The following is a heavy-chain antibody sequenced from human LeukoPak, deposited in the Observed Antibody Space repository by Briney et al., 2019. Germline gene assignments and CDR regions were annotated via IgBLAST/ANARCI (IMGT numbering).Heavy chain of an antibody. Sequence: TGGSLRLSCAASGFTFSSYGMHWVRQAPGKGLEWVAFIRYDGSNKYYADSVKGRFTISRDNSKNTLYLQMNSLRAEDTAVYYCAKDRWVAAAGILPYSDYRGQGTLVTVSS. D-gene: IGHD6-13*01. CDR3: AKDRWVAAAGILPYSDY. J-gene: IGHJ4*02. CDR2: IRYDGSNK. CDR1: GFTFSSYG. V-gene: IGHV3-30*02.